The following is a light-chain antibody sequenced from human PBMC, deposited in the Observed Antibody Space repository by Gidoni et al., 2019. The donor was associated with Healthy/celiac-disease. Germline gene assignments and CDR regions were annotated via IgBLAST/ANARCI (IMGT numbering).Light chain of an antibody. CDR3: QLYNSYSQT. CDR1: QSIRSW. CDR2: KAS. Sequence: DIQMTPSPSTLSASVGDRVTITCRASQSIRSWLAWYQQKPGKAPKLLIYKASSLESGVPSRFSGSGSGTEFTLTISSLHPEDFATYYCQLYNSYSQTFGQGTKVEI. V-gene: IGKV1-5*03. J-gene: IGKJ1*01.